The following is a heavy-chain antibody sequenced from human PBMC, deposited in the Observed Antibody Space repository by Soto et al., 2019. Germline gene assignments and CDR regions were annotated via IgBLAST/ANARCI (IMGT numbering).Heavy chain of an antibody. J-gene: IGHJ5*02. CDR2: VHYSGNT. CDR1: GYSISSGYH. Sequence: SETLSLTCSVSGYSISSGYHWAWIRQPPGKGLEWLGSVHYSGNTYYNPSLKSRLTISVDKSKNQFSLNLSSVTAADTAVYYCARQDRVVAEGRWFDPWGQGTLVTVSS. V-gene: IGHV4-38-2*01. CDR3: ARQDRVVAEGRWFDP. D-gene: IGHD2-15*01.